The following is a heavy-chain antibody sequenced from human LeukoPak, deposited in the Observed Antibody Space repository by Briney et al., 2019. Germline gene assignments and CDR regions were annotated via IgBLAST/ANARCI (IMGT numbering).Heavy chain of an antibody. CDR3: ARGLPYYDSSGYWPDY. D-gene: IGHD3-22*01. CDR1: GFTFSSYE. Sequence: GGSLRLSCAASGFTFSSYEMNWVRQAPGKGLEYVSAISSNGGSTYYANSVKGRFTISRDNPKNTLYLQMGTLRPGDLAVYSCARGLPYYDSSGYWPDYWGQGTLVTVSS. V-gene: IGHV3-64*01. J-gene: IGHJ4*02. CDR2: ISSNGGST.